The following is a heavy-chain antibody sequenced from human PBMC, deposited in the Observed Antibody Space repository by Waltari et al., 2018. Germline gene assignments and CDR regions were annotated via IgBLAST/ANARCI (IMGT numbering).Heavy chain of an antibody. CDR2: ISYDGSNK. J-gene: IGHJ6*03. CDR3: ARGGSGSSPYYYYMDV. D-gene: IGHD1-26*01. Sequence: QVQLVESGGGVVQPGRSLRLSCAASGFTFSSYAMHWVRQAPGKGLEWVAVISYDGSNKYYADSVKGRFTISRDNSKNTLYRQMNSLRSEDTAVYYCARGGSGSSPYYYYMDVWGKGTTVTVSS. CDR1: GFTFSSYA. V-gene: IGHV3-30-3*01.